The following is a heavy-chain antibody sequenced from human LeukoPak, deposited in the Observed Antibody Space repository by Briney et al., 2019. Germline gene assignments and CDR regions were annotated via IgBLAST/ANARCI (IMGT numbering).Heavy chain of an antibody. J-gene: IGHJ6*04. D-gene: IGHD3-10*02. CDR2: ISSSGSTI. CDR1: GFNFSTYA. V-gene: IGHV3-48*03. CDR3: AELGITMIGGV. Sequence: GGSLRLSCAASGFNFSTYAMHWVRQAPGKGLEWVSYISSSGSTIYYADSVEGRFTISRDNAKNSLYLQMNSLRAEDTAVYYCAELGITMIGGVWGKGTTVTISS.